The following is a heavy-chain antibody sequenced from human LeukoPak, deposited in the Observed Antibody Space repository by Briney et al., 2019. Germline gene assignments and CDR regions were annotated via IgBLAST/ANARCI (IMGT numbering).Heavy chain of an antibody. V-gene: IGHV4-39*01. D-gene: IGHD3-10*01. Sequence: SETLSLTCTVSGGSISSSSYYWGWLRQPPGKGLEWIGSIYYSGSTYYNPSLKSRVTISVDTSKNQFSLKLSSVTAADTAVYYCARHISGEILWFGEEGYFDYWGQGALVTVSS. CDR1: GGSISSSSYY. CDR2: IYYSGST. CDR3: ARHISGEILWFGEEGYFDY. J-gene: IGHJ4*02.